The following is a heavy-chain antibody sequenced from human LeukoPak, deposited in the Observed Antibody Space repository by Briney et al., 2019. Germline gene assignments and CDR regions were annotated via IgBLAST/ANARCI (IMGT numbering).Heavy chain of an antibody. Sequence: ASVKVSCKASGYTFTGYYMHWVRQAPGQGLEWMGWINPNSGGTNYAQKFQGRVTMTRDTSISIAYMELSRLRSDDTAVYYCARDLEFEMATITGYWGQGTLVTVSS. CDR3: ARDLEFEMATITGY. V-gene: IGHV1-2*02. CDR2: INPNSGGT. D-gene: IGHD5-24*01. CDR1: GYTFTGYY. J-gene: IGHJ4*02.